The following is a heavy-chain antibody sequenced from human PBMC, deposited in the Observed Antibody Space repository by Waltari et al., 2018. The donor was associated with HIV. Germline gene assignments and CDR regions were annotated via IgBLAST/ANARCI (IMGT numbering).Heavy chain of an antibody. CDR1: GYTFTSYA. Sequence: QVQLVQSGAEVKKPGASVKVSCKASGYTFTSYAMHWVRQAPGQRLEWMGWINAGNGNTKYSQKFQGRVTITRDTSASTAYMELSSLRSEDTAVYYCARSPGYGSGSYYSNWVDPWGQGTLVTVSS. J-gene: IGHJ5*02. CDR3: ARSPGYGSGSYYSNWVDP. CDR2: INAGNGNT. V-gene: IGHV1-3*01. D-gene: IGHD3-10*01.